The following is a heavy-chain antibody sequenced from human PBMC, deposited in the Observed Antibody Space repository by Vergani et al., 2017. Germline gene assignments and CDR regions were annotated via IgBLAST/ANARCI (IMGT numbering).Heavy chain of an antibody. J-gene: IGHJ6*02. CDR2: INHSGST. V-gene: IGHV4-34*01. CDR3: ARALLRTMIVVDSYGMDV. D-gene: IGHD3-22*01. Sequence: QVQLQQWGAGLLKPSETLSLTCAVYGGSFSGYYWSWIRQPPGKGLEWIGEINHSGSTNYNPSLKSRVTISVDTSKNQFSLKLSSVTAADTAVYYCARALLRTMIVVDSYGMDVWGQGTTVTVSS. CDR1: GGSFSGYY.